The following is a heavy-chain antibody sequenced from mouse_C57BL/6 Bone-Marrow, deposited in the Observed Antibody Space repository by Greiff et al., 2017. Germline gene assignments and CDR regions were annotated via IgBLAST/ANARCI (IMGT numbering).Heavy chain of an antibody. CDR1: GYTFTSYG. D-gene: IGHD2-4*01. CDR2: IYPRSGNT. J-gene: IGHJ4*01. Sequence: QVHVKQSGAELARPGASVKLSCKASGYTFTSYGISWVKQRTGQGLEWIGEIYPRSGNTYYNEKFKGKATLTADKSSSTAYMELRSLTSEDSAVYFCARSGRLRRGYAMDYWGQGTSDTVSS. CDR3: ARSGRLRRGYAMDY. V-gene: IGHV1-81*01.